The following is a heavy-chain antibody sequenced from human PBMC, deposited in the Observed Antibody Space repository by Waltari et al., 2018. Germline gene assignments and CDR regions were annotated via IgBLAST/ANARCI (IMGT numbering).Heavy chain of an antibody. CDR3: ARAYYYGSGSYYDYYYYYMDV. D-gene: IGHD3-10*01. CDR1: GYTFTGYY. V-gene: IGHV1-2*02. Sequence: QVQLVQSGAEVKKPGASVKVSCTASGYTFTGYYMHWVRQAPGQGLEWMGWINPNSGGTNYAQKFQGRVTMTRDTSISTAYMELSRLRSDDTAVYYCARAYYYGSGSYYDYYYYYMDVWGKGTTVTVSS. J-gene: IGHJ6*03. CDR2: INPNSGGT.